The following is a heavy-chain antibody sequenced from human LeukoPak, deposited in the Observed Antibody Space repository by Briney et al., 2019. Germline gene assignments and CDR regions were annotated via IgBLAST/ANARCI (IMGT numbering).Heavy chain of an antibody. CDR1: GFTFSTYG. V-gene: IGHV3-23*01. Sequence: GGSLRLSCAASGFTFSTYGMTWVRQAPGRGLEWVSAISGSAARTFYADSVKGRFTISRDNSKNTLSLQMNSLRAEDTAVYYCARVTYGSGTYGAFDYWGQGTLVTVSS. J-gene: IGHJ4*02. D-gene: IGHD3-10*01. CDR2: ISGSAART. CDR3: ARVTYGSGTYGAFDY.